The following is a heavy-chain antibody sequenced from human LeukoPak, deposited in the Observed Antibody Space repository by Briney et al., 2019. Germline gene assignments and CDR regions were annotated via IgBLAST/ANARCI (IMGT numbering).Heavy chain of an antibody. D-gene: IGHD4-11*01. CDR3: ARANRDYSYFYYGMDV. Sequence: TSETLSLTCTVSGDSISSGDYSWTWIRQSPGKGLEWLGHISQSGATYYNPSLMSRGTISVDRSRNQFSLKVRSVTAADTAVYYCARANRDYSYFYYGMDVWGQGTTVTVSS. CDR1: GDSISSGDYS. V-gene: IGHV4-30-2*06. J-gene: IGHJ6*02. CDR2: ISQSGAT.